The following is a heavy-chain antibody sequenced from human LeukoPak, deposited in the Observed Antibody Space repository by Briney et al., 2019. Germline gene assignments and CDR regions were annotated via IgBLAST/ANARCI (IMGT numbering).Heavy chain of an antibody. CDR1: GGTFSSYA. V-gene: IGHV1-69*01. Sequence: ASVKVSCKASGGTFSSYAISWVRQAPGQGLEWMGGIIPIFGTANYAQKFQGRVTITADESTSTAYMELSSLRSEDTAVYYCACVRYFDWLLPLYGMDVWGQGTTVTVSS. D-gene: IGHD3-9*01. J-gene: IGHJ6*02. CDR3: ACVRYFDWLLPLYGMDV. CDR2: IIPIFGTA.